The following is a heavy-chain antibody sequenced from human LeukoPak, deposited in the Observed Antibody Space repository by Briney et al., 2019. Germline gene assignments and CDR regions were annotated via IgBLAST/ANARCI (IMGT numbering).Heavy chain of an antibody. Sequence: ASVKVSRKASGSTFTVYYIHWVRQAPGQGLEWMGRISPNSGATNYAQKFQGRVTMTRDTSISTAYMELSRLTSDDSAVYYCARVVTGTGWFDPCGQGTLVTVSS. D-gene: IGHD1-1*01. V-gene: IGHV1-2*06. CDR2: ISPNSGAT. J-gene: IGHJ5*02. CDR1: GSTFTVYY. CDR3: ARVVTGTGWFDP.